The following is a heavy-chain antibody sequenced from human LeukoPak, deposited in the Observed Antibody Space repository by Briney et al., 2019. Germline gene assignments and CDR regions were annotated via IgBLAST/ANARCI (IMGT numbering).Heavy chain of an antibody. CDR1: KFIFSDFG. CDR3: ARRGPQWPYAFDI. D-gene: IGHD6-19*01. V-gene: IGHV3-20*04. J-gene: IGHJ3*02. Sequence: GGSLRLSCAASKFIFSDFGMNWVRQAPGKGLEWVSGINWNGGSTGYADSVKGRFTISRDNAKNSLYLQMNSLRAEDTALYYCARRGPQWPYAFDIWGQGTMVTVSS. CDR2: INWNGGST.